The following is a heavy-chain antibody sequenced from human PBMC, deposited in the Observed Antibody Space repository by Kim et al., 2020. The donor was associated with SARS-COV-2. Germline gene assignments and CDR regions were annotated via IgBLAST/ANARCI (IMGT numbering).Heavy chain of an antibody. CDR2: ISSSSSYI. CDR3: ARALDSSSWYEGY. Sequence: GGSLRLSCAASGFTFSSYSMNWVRQAPGKGLEWVSSISSSSSYIYYADSVKGRFTISRDNAKNSLYLQMNSLRAEDTAVYYCARALDSSSWYEGYWGQGTLVTVSS. CDR1: GFTFSSYS. J-gene: IGHJ4*02. D-gene: IGHD6-13*01. V-gene: IGHV3-21*01.